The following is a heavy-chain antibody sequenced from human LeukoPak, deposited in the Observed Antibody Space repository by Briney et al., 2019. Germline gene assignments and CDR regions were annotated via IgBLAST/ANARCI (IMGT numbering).Heavy chain of an antibody. V-gene: IGHV1-46*01. D-gene: IGHD6-13*01. J-gene: IGHJ4*02. Sequence: GIINPSGGSTSYAQKFQGRVTMTRDTSTSTVYMELSSLRSEDTAVYYCARSPGIAAAGYDYWGQGTLVTVSS. CDR2: INPSGGST. CDR3: ARSPGIAAAGYDY.